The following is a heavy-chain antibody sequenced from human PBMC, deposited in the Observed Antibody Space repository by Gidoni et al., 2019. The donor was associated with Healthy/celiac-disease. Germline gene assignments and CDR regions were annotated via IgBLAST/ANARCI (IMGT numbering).Heavy chain of an antibody. J-gene: IGHJ3*02. D-gene: IGHD5-12*01. CDR2: ISSSSSYI. CDR1: GCTFSSYS. V-gene: IGHV3-21*01. CDR3: VEDGYNYVGAFDI. Sequence: EVQLVESGGGLVKPGGSLRLSCAASGCTFSSYSMTWVRQAPGKGLEWVSSISSSSSYIYYADSVKGRFTISRDNAKTSLYLQMNSLRAEDTAVYYCVEDGYNYVGAFDIWGQGTMVTVSS.